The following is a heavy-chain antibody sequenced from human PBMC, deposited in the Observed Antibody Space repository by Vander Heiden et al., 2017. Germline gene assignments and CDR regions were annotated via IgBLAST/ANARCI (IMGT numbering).Heavy chain of an antibody. D-gene: IGHD3-22*01. J-gene: IGHJ4*02. Sequence: QVQLVESGGGVVQPGRSLRPPCAAPGFTFSSYGMHWVRQGPGKWLEWVAVISYDGSNKYYADSVKGRFTISRDNSKNTLYLQMNSLRAEDTAVYYCAKEASSGYYDYWGQGTLVTVSS. CDR3: AKEASSGYYDY. CDR1: GFTFSSYG. CDR2: ISYDGSNK. V-gene: IGHV3-30*18.